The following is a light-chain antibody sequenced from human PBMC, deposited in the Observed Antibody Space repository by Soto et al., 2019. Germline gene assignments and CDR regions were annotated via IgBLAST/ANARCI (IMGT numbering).Light chain of an antibody. CDR1: QSVNSN. Sequence: EIVMTHSPATLPVSPGERATLSCRASQSVNSNLAWSHQKPGQPPRLLIYGASARATGIPARFSGGGSGTEFTLTIRSLESEDSTVYYCQQYSRWPPWTVGQGTKVDSK. CDR3: QQYSRWPPWT. V-gene: IGKV3-15*01. J-gene: IGKJ1*01. CDR2: GAS.